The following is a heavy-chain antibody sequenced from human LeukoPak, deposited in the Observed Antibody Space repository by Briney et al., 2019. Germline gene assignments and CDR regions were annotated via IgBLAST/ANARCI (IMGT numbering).Heavy chain of an antibody. D-gene: IGHD5-12*01. CDR2: IYYSGST. J-gene: IGHJ6*03. CDR3: ARVQGYSGYDWDYYYYYHMDV. Sequence: PSETLSLTCTVSGGSISSSSYYWGWIRQPPGKGLEWIGSIYYSGSTYYNPSLKSRVTISVDTSKNQFSLKLSSVTAADTAVYYCARVQGYSGYDWDYYYYYHMDVWGKGTTVTVSS. CDR1: GGSISSSSYY. V-gene: IGHV4-39*07.